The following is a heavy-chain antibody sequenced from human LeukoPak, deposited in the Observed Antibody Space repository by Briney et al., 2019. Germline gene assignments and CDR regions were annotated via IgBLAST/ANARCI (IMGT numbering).Heavy chain of an antibody. CDR1: GYTFTGYY. CDR2: INPNSGGT. V-gene: IGHV1-2*02. D-gene: IGHD3-10*01. CDR3: ATLYGECYLIDY. Sequence: ASVKVSCKASGYTFTGYYMHWVRQAPGQGLEWMGWINPNSGGTNYAQKFQGRVTMTRDTSISTAYMELSRLRSDDTAVYYCATLYGECYLIDYWGQGTLVTVSS. J-gene: IGHJ4*02.